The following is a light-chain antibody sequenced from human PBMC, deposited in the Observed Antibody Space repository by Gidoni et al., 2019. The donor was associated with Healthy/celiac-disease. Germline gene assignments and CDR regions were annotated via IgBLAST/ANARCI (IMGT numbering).Light chain of an antibody. J-gene: IGKJ4*01. CDR1: QSISSY. CDR2: AAS. CDR3: QQSYSTPPT. V-gene: IGKV1-39*01. Sequence: DIQMIQSPSSLSASVGDRVTITGRESQSISSYLNWYQQKPGKAPKLLIYAASSLQSGVPSRFSGSGSGTDFTLTISSLQPEDVATYYCQQSYSTPPTFGGGTKVEIK.